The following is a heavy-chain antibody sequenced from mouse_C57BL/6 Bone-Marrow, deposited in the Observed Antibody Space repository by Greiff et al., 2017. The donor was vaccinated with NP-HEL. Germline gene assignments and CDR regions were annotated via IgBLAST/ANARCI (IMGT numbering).Heavy chain of an antibody. CDR3: TGDTTVVAIRYFDV. V-gene: IGHV6-6*01. CDR2: IRNKANNHAT. D-gene: IGHD1-1*01. CDR1: GFTFSDAW. J-gene: IGHJ1*03. Sequence: EVHLVESGGGLVQPGGSMKLSCAASGFTFSDAWMDWVRQSPEKGLEWVADIRNKANNHATYYAVSVKGRFTISSDDSKSSVYLQMNSLRAEDTGSYYGTGDTTVVAIRYFDVWGTGTTVTVSS.